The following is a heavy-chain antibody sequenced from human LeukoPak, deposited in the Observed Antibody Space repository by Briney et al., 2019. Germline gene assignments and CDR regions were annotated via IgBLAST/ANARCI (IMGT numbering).Heavy chain of an antibody. D-gene: IGHD6-19*01. V-gene: IGHV3-7*01. CDR2: INQDGSEK. J-gene: IGHJ3*02. Sequence: PGGSLRLSCAASGFTFSSYWMTWVRQAPGKGLEWVASINQDGSEKYYVDSLKGRFTISRDNTKNLVYLQINSLRAEDTAVHYCAREGGSSGWYDAFHIWGQGTMVTVSS. CDR1: GFTFSSYW. CDR3: AREGGSSGWYDAFHI.